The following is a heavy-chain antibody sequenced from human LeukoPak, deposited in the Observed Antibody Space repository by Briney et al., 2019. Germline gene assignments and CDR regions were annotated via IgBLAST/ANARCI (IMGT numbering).Heavy chain of an antibody. CDR1: GLTFSSYA. J-gene: IGHJ4*02. D-gene: IGHD6-13*01. Sequence: GGSLRLSCAASGLTFSSYAMSWVRQAPGKGLEWVSAISGSGGSTYYADSVKGRFTISRDNSKNTLYLQMNSLRAEDTAVYYCAKDLEQQLGSYWGQGTLVTVSS. CDR3: AKDLEQQLGSY. V-gene: IGHV3-23*01. CDR2: ISGSGGST.